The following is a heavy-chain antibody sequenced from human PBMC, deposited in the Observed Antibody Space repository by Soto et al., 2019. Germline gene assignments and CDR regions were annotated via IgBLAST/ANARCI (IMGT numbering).Heavy chain of an antibody. CDR2: IITIFGTA. D-gene: IGHD1-7*01. CDR1: GGTFSSYA. Sequence: SVKVSCKASGGTFSSYAISWVRQAPGQGLEWMGGIITIFGTANYAQKFQGRVTITADESTSTAYMELSSLRSEDTAVYYCARMYNWDYERVWGGLDYWGQGTLVTVSS. CDR3: ARMYNWDYERVWGGLDY. J-gene: IGHJ4*02. V-gene: IGHV1-69*13.